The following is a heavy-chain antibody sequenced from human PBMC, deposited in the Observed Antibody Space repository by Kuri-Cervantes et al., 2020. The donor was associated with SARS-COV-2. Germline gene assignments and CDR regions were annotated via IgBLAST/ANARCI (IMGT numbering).Heavy chain of an antibody. CDR3: AKLFGVVVAGTLDY. Sequence: GGSLRLSCAVSGFTFSNYAMSRVRQAPGKGLEWVSGLGGSGDVTYYADSVKGRFTISRDNSKNTLYLQMNSLRAEDTAIYYCAKLFGVVVAGTLDYWGQGALVTVSS. J-gene: IGHJ4*02. CDR1: GFTFSNYA. CDR2: LGGSGDVT. D-gene: IGHD2-15*01. V-gene: IGHV3-23*01.